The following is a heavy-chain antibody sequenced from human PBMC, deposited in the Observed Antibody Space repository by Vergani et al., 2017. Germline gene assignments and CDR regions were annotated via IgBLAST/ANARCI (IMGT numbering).Heavy chain of an antibody. D-gene: IGHD5-12*01. CDR2: ILGSGTA. V-gene: IGHV4-61*02. Sequence: QVQLQESGPGLVKPSQTLSLTCTVSGDSMSSVGYYWTWIRQSAGKRLEWIGDILGSGTANYNPSFQGRVSMSVATSKNQFSLTLSSVNATDTAVYYCAKNPQPRYSGYDYFLFDYWGQGTLVTVSS. J-gene: IGHJ4*02. CDR1: GDSMSSVGYY. CDR3: AKNPQPRYSGYDYFLFDY.